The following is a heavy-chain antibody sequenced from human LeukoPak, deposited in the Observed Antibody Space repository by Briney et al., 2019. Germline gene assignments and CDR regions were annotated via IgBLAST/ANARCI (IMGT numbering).Heavy chain of an antibody. Sequence: PGGSLRLSCAASGFTFSSYAMSWVRQAPGKGPEWVANVKQDESSKFYADSVKGRFTISRDNAKNSLYLQMNGLRVEDTALYYCVRDYDGDLDYWGQGTLVTVSS. V-gene: IGHV3-7*01. CDR2: VKQDESSK. J-gene: IGHJ4*02. CDR3: VRDYDGDLDY. D-gene: IGHD4-23*01. CDR1: GFTFSSYA.